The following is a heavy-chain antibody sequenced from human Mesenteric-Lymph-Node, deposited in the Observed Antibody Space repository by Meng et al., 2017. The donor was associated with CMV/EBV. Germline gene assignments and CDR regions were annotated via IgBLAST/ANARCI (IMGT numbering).Heavy chain of an antibody. D-gene: IGHD5-12*01. CDR1: GFTFTGSD. V-gene: IGHV3-73*01. Sequence: GESLKISCAASGFTFTGSDVHWVRQASGKGLEWVGRIRTIYNNYATTYGASVKGRFSISRDDSKNTAYLQMNSLKTEDTAVYYCTRHTSEFGYSDYGPEGYWGQGTLVTVSS. CDR3: TRHTSEFGYSDYGPEGY. J-gene: IGHJ4*02. CDR2: IRTIYNNYAT.